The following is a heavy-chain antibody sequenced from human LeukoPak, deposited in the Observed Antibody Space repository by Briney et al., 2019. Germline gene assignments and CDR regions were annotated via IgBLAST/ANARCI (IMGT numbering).Heavy chain of an antibody. CDR2: ISYDGSNK. V-gene: IGHV3-30-3*01. J-gene: IGHJ3*02. D-gene: IGHD6-13*01. CDR1: GFTFSSYA. Sequence: GGSLRLSCAASGFTFSSYAMHWVRQAPGKGLEWVAVISYDGSNKYYADSVKGRFTISRDNSKNTLYLQMNSLRAEDTAVYYCARETGKGSSWYDGGAFDIWGQGTMVTVSS. CDR3: ARETGKGSSWYDGGAFDI.